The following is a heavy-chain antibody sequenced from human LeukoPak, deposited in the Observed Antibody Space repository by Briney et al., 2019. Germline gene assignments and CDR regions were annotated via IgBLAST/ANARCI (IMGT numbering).Heavy chain of an antibody. V-gene: IGHV3-74*01. Sequence: GGSLRLSCAASGFTFSSYWMHWVRQAPGKGLVWVSRINSDGSSTSYADSVKGRFTLSRDYPKNTLYLQMNSLRAEDTAVYFCAKYSGSYYYPPNWDSWGQGTLVTVSS. J-gene: IGHJ4*02. CDR1: GFTFSSYW. CDR2: INSDGSST. CDR3: AKYSGSYYYPPNWDS. D-gene: IGHD1-26*01.